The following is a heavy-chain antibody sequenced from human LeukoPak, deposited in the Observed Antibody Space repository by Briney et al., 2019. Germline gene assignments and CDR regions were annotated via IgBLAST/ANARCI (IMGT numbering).Heavy chain of an antibody. CDR1: GGSFSGYY. CDR2: INHSGST. D-gene: IGHD7-27*01. CDR3: ARGQLGELGMRTAYYFDY. V-gene: IGHV4-34*01. J-gene: IGHJ4*02. Sequence: SETLSLTCAVYGGSFSGYYWSWIRQPPGKGLEWIGEINHSGSTNYSPSLKSRVTISVDTSKNQFSLKLSSVTAADTAVYYCARGQLGELGMRTAYYFDYWGQGTLVTVSS.